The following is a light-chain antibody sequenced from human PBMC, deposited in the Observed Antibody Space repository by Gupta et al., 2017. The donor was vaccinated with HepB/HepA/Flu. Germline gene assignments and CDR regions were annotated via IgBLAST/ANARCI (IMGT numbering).Light chain of an antibody. CDR1: QSINIY. J-gene: IGKJ2*04. Sequence: DLQMTQSPSSLSASIGDRITITCRASQSINIYLHWYQQTPGNAPKLLIYAASSLQSGVPSRFSGSGSGTDFTLTISRLQPEDFATYYCQQGDSTPCSFGQGTKLEIK. CDR3: QQGDSTPCS. CDR2: AAS. V-gene: IGKV1-39*01.